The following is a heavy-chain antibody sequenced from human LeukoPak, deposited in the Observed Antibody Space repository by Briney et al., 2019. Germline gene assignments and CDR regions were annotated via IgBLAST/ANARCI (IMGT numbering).Heavy chain of an antibody. J-gene: IGHJ4*02. D-gene: IGHD3-22*01. CDR3: AKDTERYYYDSSGLDY. CDR1: GFTFSSYG. V-gene: IGHV3-30*02. Sequence: GGSLRLSCAASGFTFSSYGMHWVRQAPGKGLEWVAFIRYDGSNKYYADSVKGRFTISRDNSKNTLYLQMNSLRAEDTAVYYCAKDTERYYYDSSGLDYWGQGTLVTVSS. CDR2: IRYDGSNK.